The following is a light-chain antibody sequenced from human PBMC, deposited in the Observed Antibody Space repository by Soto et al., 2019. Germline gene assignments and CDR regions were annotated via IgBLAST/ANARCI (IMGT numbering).Light chain of an antibody. Sequence: DVAVTHPPLSLPVPLGQPASISCWSNQSLVHSDGIAYFSWFQQRPGRSPRRLIYKVSNRDSGVPARFSGSGSGTDFALKISRVEAEDVGVYYCMQGTHWPITFGQGTRLEIK. J-gene: IGKJ5*01. CDR3: MQGTHWPIT. CDR2: KVS. V-gene: IGKV2-30*02. CDR1: QSLVHSDGIAY.